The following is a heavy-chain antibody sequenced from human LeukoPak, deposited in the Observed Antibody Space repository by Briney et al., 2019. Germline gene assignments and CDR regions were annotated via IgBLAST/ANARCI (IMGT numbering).Heavy chain of an antibody. J-gene: IGHJ6*03. V-gene: IGHV3-23*01. D-gene: IGHD3-10*01. Sequence: AGGSLRLSCAASGFSFSIYAMSWVRQAPGKGLEWVSGISGSGYSTNYADSVKGRITISRDNSKDTLYLQMNSLRAEDTAVYYCVKDYYGSGTYFYSYSYMDVWGKGTTVTVSS. CDR1: GFSFSIYA. CDR3: VKDYYGSGTYFYSYSYMDV. CDR2: ISGSGYST.